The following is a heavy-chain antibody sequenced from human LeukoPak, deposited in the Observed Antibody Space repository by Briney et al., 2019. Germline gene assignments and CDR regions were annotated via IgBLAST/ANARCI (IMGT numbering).Heavy chain of an antibody. D-gene: IGHD2-2*01. CDR2: ISSSGSTI. Sequence: GGSLRLSCAASGFTVSSNYMNWVRQAPGKGLEWVSYISSSGSTIYYADSVKGRFTISRDNAKNSLYLQMNSLRAEDTAVYYCARAGSVVVPAATAVDYWGQGTLVTVSS. CDR3: ARAGSVVVPAATAVDY. CDR1: GFTVSSNY. V-gene: IGHV3-48*03. J-gene: IGHJ4*02.